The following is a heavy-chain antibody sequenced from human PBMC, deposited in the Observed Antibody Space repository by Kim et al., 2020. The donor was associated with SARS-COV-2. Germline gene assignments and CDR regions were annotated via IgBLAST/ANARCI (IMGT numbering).Heavy chain of an antibody. D-gene: IGHD6-19*01. Sequence: SETLSLTCTVSGGSISSYYWSWIRQPPGKGLEWIGYIYYSGSTNYNPSLKSRVTISVDTSKNQFSLKLSSVTAADTAVYYCARAVAGLFDYWGQGTLVTVSS. CDR3: ARAVAGLFDY. CDR2: IYYSGST. CDR1: GGSISSYY. J-gene: IGHJ4*02. V-gene: IGHV4-59*13.